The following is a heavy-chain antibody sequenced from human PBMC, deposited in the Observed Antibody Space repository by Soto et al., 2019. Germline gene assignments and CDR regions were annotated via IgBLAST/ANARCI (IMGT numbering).Heavy chain of an antibody. J-gene: IGHJ4*02. CDR1: GGTFSSYA. V-gene: IGHV1-69*01. D-gene: IGHD1-26*01. CDR2: IIPIFGTA. CDR3: ARVGVGAATTGLFDY. Sequence: QVQLVQSGAEVKKPGSSVKVSCKASGGTFSSYAISWVRQAPGQGLEWMGGIIPIFGTANYAQKFHGRVTINAAESTRTAYMERSSLRSEDTAVYYCARVGVGAATTGLFDYWGQGTLVTVSS.